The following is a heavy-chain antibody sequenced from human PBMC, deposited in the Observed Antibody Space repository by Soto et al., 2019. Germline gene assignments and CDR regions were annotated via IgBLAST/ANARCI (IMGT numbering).Heavy chain of an antibody. J-gene: IGHJ5*02. D-gene: IGHD3-22*01. Sequence: SGRRSGAAAGFNLNSYAMHWVRQAPGEGLGWVAVSSYDGNNKNYDDSVRGRFTISRASYKNTLYLPMTSLRNEDTPVYYCASSSGSGYQNFFDHWGQGSLVTVSS. CDR3: ASSSGSGYQNFFDH. CDR1: GFNLNSYA. V-gene: IGHV3-30-3*01. CDR2: SSYDGNNK.